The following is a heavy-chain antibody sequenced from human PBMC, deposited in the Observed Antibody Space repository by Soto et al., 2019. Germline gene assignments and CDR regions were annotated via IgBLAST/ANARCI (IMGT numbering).Heavy chain of an antibody. Sequence: QVQLVQSGAAVKKPGSSVKVSCKASGGTFSSYTISWVRQAPGQGLEWMGRIIPILGIANYAQKFQGRVTITADKSTSTAYMELSSLRSEDTAVYYCARLGGVTGYAFGYYGMDVWGQGTTVTVSS. CDR1: GGTFSSYT. CDR3: ARLGGVTGYAFGYYGMDV. V-gene: IGHV1-69*02. J-gene: IGHJ6*02. D-gene: IGHD3-9*01. CDR2: IIPILGIA.